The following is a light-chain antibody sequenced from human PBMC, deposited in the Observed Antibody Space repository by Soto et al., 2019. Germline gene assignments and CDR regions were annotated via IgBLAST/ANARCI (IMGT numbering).Light chain of an antibody. V-gene: IGKV3-11*01. CDR2: DAS. CDR3: QQRSNWPT. Sequence: VLTQSPATLSLSPGERAILSCRASQSVSSYFAWYQQKPGQAPRLLIYDASNRATGIPARFSGSGSGTDFTLTISSLEPEDFAVYYCQQRSNWPTFGQGTRLEIK. CDR1: QSVSSY. J-gene: IGKJ5*01.